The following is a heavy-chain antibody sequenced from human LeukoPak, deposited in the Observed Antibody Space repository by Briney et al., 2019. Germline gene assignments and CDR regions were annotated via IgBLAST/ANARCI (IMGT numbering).Heavy chain of an antibody. CDR3: ARDVEAAAAPSFDY. V-gene: IGHV3-48*04. D-gene: IGHD6-13*01. CDR2: ISSSGSTI. CDR1: GFTFSSYG. Sequence: GGSLRLSCAASGFTFSSYGMHWVRQAPGEGLEWVSYISSSGSTIYYADSVKGRFTISRDNAKNSLYLQMNSLRAEDTAVYYCARDVEAAAAPSFDYWGQGTLVTVSS. J-gene: IGHJ4*02.